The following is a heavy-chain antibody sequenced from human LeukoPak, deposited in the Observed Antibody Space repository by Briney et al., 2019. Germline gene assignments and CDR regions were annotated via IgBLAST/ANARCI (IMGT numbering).Heavy chain of an antibody. V-gene: IGHV4-34*01. CDR1: GGSFSGYY. CDR3: VSPRGFSYGYFDY. D-gene: IGHD5-18*01. CDR2: INHSGST. Sequence: SETLSLTCAGYGGSFSGYYWSWIRQPPGKGLEWIGEINHSGSTNYNPSLKSRVTISVDTSKNQFSLTLGSVSATDTAVYYCVSPRGFSYGYFDYWGQGTLVTVSS. J-gene: IGHJ4*02.